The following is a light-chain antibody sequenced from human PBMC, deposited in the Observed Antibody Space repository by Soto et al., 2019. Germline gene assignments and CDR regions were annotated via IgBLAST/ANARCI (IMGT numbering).Light chain of an antibody. V-gene: IGKV1-39*01. Sequence: DIQRTQSSSSLSASVGDRVTITCRASQSISSYLNWYQQKQGKAPKLLIYAASSLQSGVPSRFSGSGSGTDGTLTISSLKHEDFATYYCQQSYSTTWTFGQGTRLEIK. J-gene: IGKJ5*01. CDR1: QSISSY. CDR3: QQSYSTTWT. CDR2: AAS.